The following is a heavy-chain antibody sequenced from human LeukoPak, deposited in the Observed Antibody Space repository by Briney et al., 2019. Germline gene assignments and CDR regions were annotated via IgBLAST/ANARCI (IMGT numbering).Heavy chain of an antibody. CDR2: IIPILGIA. J-gene: IGHJ5*02. Sequence: SVKVSCKASGGTFSSYTISWVRQAPGQGLEWMGRIIPILGIANYAQKFQGRVTITADKSTSTAYMELSRLRSDDTAVYYCARGPPLKAFGFDSWGQGTLVTVSS. V-gene: IGHV1-69*02. CDR1: GGTFSSYT. CDR3: ARGPPLKAFGFDS.